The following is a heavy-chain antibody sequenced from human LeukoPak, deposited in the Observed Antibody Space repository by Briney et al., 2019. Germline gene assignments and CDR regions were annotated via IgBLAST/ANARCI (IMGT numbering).Heavy chain of an antibody. CDR2: ISSSRTYI. J-gene: IGHJ4*02. Sequence: PGGSLRLSCAASGFTFSSYTMNWVRQAPGKGLEWVSSISSSRTYIYYADSVKGRFTISRDNAKNSLYLQMNSLRAEDTAVYYCARDLKYSSGHDYWGQGTLVTVSS. D-gene: IGHD6-19*01. V-gene: IGHV3-21*01. CDR3: ARDLKYSSGHDY. CDR1: GFTFSSYT.